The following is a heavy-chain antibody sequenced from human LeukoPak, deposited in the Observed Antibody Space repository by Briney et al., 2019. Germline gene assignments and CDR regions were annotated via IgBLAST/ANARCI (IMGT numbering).Heavy chain of an antibody. Sequence: PGRSLRLSCAASGFTFSSYGMHWVRQAPGKGLEWVAVISYDGSNKYYADSVKGRFTISRDNSKNTLYLQMNGLRAEDTAVYYCAKIRGVYYYYYGMDVWGKGTTVTVSS. J-gene: IGHJ6*04. CDR2: ISYDGSNK. D-gene: IGHD3-3*01. CDR1: GFTFSSYG. V-gene: IGHV3-30*18. CDR3: AKIRGVYYYYYGMDV.